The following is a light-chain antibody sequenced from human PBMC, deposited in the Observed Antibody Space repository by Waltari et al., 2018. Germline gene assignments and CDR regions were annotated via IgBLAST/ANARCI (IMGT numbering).Light chain of an antibody. CDR2: AAS. CDR1: QGISSH. Sequence: IQLTQSPSSLSASIGARVTFSCRASQGISSHLAWFQQRPGKAPKLLIYAASTLQSAVPSRFSGSGSGTDFTLTISSLQPEDVATYYCQHLNSYPLTFGGGTKVEI. J-gene: IGKJ4*01. CDR3: QHLNSYPLT. V-gene: IGKV1-9*01.